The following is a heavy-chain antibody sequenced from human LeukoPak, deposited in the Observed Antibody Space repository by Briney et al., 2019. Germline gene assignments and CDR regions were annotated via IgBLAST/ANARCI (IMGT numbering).Heavy chain of an antibody. CDR2: ISYDGSNK. D-gene: IGHD2-2*02. Sequence: GGSLRLSCAASGFTFSSYAMHWVRQAPGKGLEWVAVISYDGSNKYYADSVKGRFTISRDNSKNTPYLQMNSLRAEDTAVYYCARGYTFYFDYWGQGTLVTVSS. J-gene: IGHJ4*02. CDR3: ARGYTFYFDY. V-gene: IGHV3-30*01. CDR1: GFTFSSYA.